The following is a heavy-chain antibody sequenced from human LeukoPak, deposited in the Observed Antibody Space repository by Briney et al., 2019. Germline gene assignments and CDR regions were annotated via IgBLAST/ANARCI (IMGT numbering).Heavy chain of an antibody. J-gene: IGHJ4*02. V-gene: IGHV3-23*01. D-gene: IGHD3-10*01. CDR3: AKPYYYGSGSSLFDY. Sequence: GGSLRLSCAGSGFTFSSYAMSWVRQAPGKGLEWVSTISDSGGRTYYGDSVKGRFTISRDNSKNTLYLQMNSLRAEDTAVYYCAKPYYYGSGSSLFDYWGQGTLVTVSS. CDR1: GFTFSSYA. CDR2: ISDSGGRT.